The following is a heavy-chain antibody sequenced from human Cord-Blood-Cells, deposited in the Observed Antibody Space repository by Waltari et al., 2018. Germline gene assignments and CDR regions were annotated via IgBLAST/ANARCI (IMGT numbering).Heavy chain of an antibody. CDR2: ITHSGST. J-gene: IGHJ4*02. CDR3: AGFDY. CDR1: GGSFSGYY. Sequence: QVQLQQWGAGLFMPPGTLSLTCAVSGGSFSGYYCSWHRQPPGKGLEWIGEITHSGSTNYNPSLKSRVTISVDTSKNQFSLKLSSVTAADTAVYYCAGFDYWGQGTLVTVSS. V-gene: IGHV4-34*01.